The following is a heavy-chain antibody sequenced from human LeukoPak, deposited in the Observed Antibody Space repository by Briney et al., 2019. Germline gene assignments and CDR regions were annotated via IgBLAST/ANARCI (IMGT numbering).Heavy chain of an antibody. D-gene: IGHD2-21*01. CDR1: GFTFSSYG. CDR2: ISYDGSNK. CDR3: ARGHIWAFDL. J-gene: IGHJ3*01. Sequence: GGSLRLSCAASGFTFSSYGMHWVRQAPGKGLEWVAVISYDGSNKYYADSVKGRFTISRDNSKNSLYLEMNSLRGEDTAVYYCARGHIWAFDLWGQGTMVTVSS. V-gene: IGHV3-30*03.